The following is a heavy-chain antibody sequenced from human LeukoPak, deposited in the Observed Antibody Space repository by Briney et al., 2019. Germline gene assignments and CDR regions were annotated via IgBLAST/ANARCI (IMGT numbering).Heavy chain of an antibody. D-gene: IGHD2-2*02. J-gene: IGHJ4*02. CDR2: IYYSGST. CDR3: AREEMLGYCSSTSCYSPYYFDY. V-gene: IGHV4-59*01. CDR1: GGSISRYY. Sequence: PSETLSLTCTVSGGSISRYYWSWIRQPPGKGLEWIGYIYYSGSTNYNPSLKSRVTISVDTSKNQFSLKLSSVTAADTAVYYCAREEMLGYCSSTSCYSPYYFDYWGQGTLVTVYS.